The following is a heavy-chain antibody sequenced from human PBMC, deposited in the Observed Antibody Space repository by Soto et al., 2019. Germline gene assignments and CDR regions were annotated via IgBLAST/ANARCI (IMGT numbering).Heavy chain of an antibody. CDR1: GFTFSEYS. D-gene: IGHD3-9*01. J-gene: IGHJ5*02. CDR3: VKVSTFYDILTGYYSTNFFDP. V-gene: IGHV3-64D*06. Sequence: GGSLRLSCSASGFTFSEYSVHWVRQAPGKGLQYVSTISSDGDITYYADSVKGRFTISRDNSKNTLYLQMNSLRPEDTAVYYCVKVSTFYDILTGYYSTNFFDPWGQGTLVTV. CDR2: ISSDGDIT.